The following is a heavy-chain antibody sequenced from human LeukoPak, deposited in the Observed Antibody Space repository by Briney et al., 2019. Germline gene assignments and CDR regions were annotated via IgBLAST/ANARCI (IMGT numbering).Heavy chain of an antibody. CDR1: GYTFTSYG. CDR3: AKGTNRRLVTTGSEDY. CDR2: ISAYNGNT. V-gene: IGHV1-18*01. J-gene: IGHJ4*02. Sequence: ASVKVSCKASGYTFTSYGISWVRQAPGQGLEWMGWISAYNGNTNYAQKLQGRVTMTTDTSTSTAYMELRSLRAEDTAVYYCAKGTNRRLVTTGSEDYWGQGTPVTVSS. D-gene: IGHD4-11*01.